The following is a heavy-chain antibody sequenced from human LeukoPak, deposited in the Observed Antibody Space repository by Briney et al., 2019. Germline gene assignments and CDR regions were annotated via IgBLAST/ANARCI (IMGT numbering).Heavy chain of an antibody. J-gene: IGHJ5*02. Sequence: PSETLSLTCTVSGGSISSYYWSWIRQPPGKGLEWIGYIYYSGSTNYNPSLKSRVTISVDTSKNQFSLKLSSVTAADTAVYYCARDRIPWVSWFDPWGQGTLVTVSS. CDR2: IYYSGST. CDR1: GGSISSYY. D-gene: IGHD2-21*01. V-gene: IGHV4-59*01. CDR3: ARDRIPWVSWFDP.